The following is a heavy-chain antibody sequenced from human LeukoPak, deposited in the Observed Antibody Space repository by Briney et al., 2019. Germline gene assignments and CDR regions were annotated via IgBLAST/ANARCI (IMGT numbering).Heavy chain of an antibody. Sequence: MASETLSLTCAVSGGSISSSNWWSWVRQPPGKGLEWIGEIYHSGSTNYNPSLKSRVTISVDKSKNQFSLKLSSVTAADTAVYYCASGTRGGEAYFDYWGQGTLVTVSS. D-gene: IGHD3-10*01. CDR3: ASGTRGGEAYFDY. V-gene: IGHV4-4*02. J-gene: IGHJ4*02. CDR2: IYHSGST. CDR1: GGSISSSNW.